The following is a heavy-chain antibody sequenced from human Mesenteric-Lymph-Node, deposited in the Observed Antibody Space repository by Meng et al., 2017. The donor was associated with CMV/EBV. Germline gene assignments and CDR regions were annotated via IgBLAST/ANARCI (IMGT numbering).Heavy chain of an antibody. J-gene: IGHJ4*02. CDR3: AKDRYSGTHTYFDY. D-gene: IGHD1-26*01. CDR2: ISYDESYK. CDR1: GFIFSNHA. Sequence: GGSLRLSCAASGFIFSNHAMHWVRQGPGKGLEWVAIISYDESYKYYADSLKGRFTISRDNSKNTLYLQMNSLKPEDTAVYYCAKDRYSGTHTYFDYWGQGTLVTVSS. V-gene: IGHV3-30*04.